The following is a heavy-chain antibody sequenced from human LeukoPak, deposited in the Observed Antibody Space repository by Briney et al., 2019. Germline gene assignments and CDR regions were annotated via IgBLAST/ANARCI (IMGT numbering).Heavy chain of an antibody. Sequence: SETLSLTCSVSGDSISSFYCNWIRQPPGKGLEWIGYTHYTGNTYYNPSLKGRVTISIDTSKNQFSLKLSSVTAADTAVYYCASASRPPYYYGMDVWGQGTTVTVSS. V-gene: IGHV4-59*01. CDR1: GDSISSFY. CDR3: ASASRPPYYYGMDV. J-gene: IGHJ6*02. CDR2: THYTGNT.